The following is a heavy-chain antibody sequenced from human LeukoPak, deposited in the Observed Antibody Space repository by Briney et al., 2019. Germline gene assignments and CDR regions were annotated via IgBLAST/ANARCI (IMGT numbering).Heavy chain of an antibody. J-gene: IGHJ4*02. D-gene: IGHD3-3*01. Sequence: PGRSLRLSCAASGFTFSDFHMSWIRQAPGKGLEWVSAISGSGGSTYYADSVKGRFTISRDNSKNTLYLQMNSLRAEDTAVYYCAKTGSTYYDFWSGYYQDTAMGYYFDYWGQGTLVTVSS. CDR1: GFTFSDFH. CDR2: ISGSGGST. CDR3: AKTGSTYYDFWSGYYQDTAMGYYFDY. V-gene: IGHV3-23*01.